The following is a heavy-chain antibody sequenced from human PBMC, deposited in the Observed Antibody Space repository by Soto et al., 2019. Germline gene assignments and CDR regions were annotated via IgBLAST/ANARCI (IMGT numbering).Heavy chain of an antibody. D-gene: IGHD3-10*01. CDR2: IVPMFGTA. V-gene: IGHV1-69*01. J-gene: IGHJ6*02. CDR1: GGTFANFI. Sequence: QVQLVQSGAEVKEPGSSVKVSCKASGGTFANFIMNWVRQTPGQGLEWMGGIVPMFGTATYAEKFKGRVTITAAESTSTAYMELTSLTSDDTAVYYCARNVNYYSALSQASGMDVWGQGTKVTVS. CDR3: ARNVNYYSALSQASGMDV.